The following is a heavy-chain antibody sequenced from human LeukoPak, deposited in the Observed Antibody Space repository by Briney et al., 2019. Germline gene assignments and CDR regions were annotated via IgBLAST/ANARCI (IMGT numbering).Heavy chain of an antibody. CDR1: GFIFSDYY. CDR3: AKGIGTYQGPFDS. V-gene: IGHV3-11*01. Sequence: GGSLRLSCAASGFIFSDYYMSWIRQAPGKGLEWVSYISSSGSTMYYTDSVKGRFTISRDNAKNPLYLQMNSLRNEDKALYYCAKGIGTYQGPFDSWGQGTLVTVSS. D-gene: IGHD1-26*01. CDR2: ISSSGSTM. J-gene: IGHJ4*02.